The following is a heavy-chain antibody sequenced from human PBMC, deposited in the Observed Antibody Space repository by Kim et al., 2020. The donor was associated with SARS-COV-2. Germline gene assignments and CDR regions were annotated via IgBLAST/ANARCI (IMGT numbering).Heavy chain of an antibody. CDR3: ARDPHIPHSGSSRLFDY. J-gene: IGHJ4*02. Sequence: SETLSLTCAVSGGSISSSNWWSWVRQHPGKGLEWIGEIYHSGSTNYNPSLKSRVTISVDKSKNQFSLKLSSVTAADTAVYYCARDPHIPHSGSSRLFDYWGQGTLVTVSS. D-gene: IGHD1-26*01. V-gene: IGHV4-4*02. CDR2: IYHSGST. CDR1: GGSISSSNW.